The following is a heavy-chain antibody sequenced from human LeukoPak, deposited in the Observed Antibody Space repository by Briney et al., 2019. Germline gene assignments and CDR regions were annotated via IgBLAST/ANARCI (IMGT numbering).Heavy chain of an antibody. J-gene: IGHJ4*02. V-gene: IGHV4-4*07. CDR2: IYSSGST. CDR3: VRCRGTTVLTRFDN. Sequence: PSETLSLTCTVSGGSINNYYWSWIRQPAGKGLEWIGRIYSSGSTNYNPSLKSRVTMSVDTSKNQFSVNLTSVTAADTAVYYCVRCRGTTVLTRFDNWGQGTLVTVSP. CDR1: GGSINNYY. D-gene: IGHD1-1*01.